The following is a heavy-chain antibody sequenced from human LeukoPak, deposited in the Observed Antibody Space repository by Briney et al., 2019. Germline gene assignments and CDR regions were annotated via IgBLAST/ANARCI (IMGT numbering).Heavy chain of an antibody. Sequence: PGGSLRLSCAASGFTFSSYGMSWVRQAPGKGLEWVSVISGSGGSTYYADSVKGRFTISRDNSKNTLYLQMNSLRAEDTAVYYCAKDHGHYGDYHDYWGQGTLVTVSS. CDR2: ISGSGGST. V-gene: IGHV3-23*01. CDR3: AKDHGHYGDYHDY. D-gene: IGHD4-17*01. CDR1: GFTFSSYG. J-gene: IGHJ4*02.